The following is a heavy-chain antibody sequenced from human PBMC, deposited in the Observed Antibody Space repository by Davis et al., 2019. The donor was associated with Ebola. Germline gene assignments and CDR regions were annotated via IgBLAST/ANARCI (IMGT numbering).Heavy chain of an antibody. CDR2: ISYDGSNK. J-gene: IGHJ6*02. V-gene: IGHV3-30*18. CDR1: GFTFSSYG. CDR3: AKDLYGDYGYYYYGMDV. Sequence: PGGSLRLSCAASGFTFSSYGMHWVRQAPGKGLEWVAVISYDGSNKYYADSVKGRFTISRDNSKNTLYLQMNSLRAEDTAVYYCAKDLYGDYGYYYYGMDVWGQGTTVTASS. D-gene: IGHD4-17*01.